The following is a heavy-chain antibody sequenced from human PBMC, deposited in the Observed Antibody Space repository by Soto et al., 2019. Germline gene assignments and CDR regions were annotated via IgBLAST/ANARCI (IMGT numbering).Heavy chain of an antibody. CDR2: ISGSGGSA. CDR1: GFTFSSYA. Sequence: GGSLRLSCAASGFTFSSYAMSWVRQAPGKGLEWVSAISGSGGSAYYADSVKGRFTISRDNSKNTLYLQMNSLRAEDTAVYYCAYRFFLAAPHRRKNWFDPWGQRTLVTVSS. V-gene: IGHV3-23*01. J-gene: IGHJ5*02. CDR3: AYRFFLAAPHRRKNWFDP. D-gene: IGHD6-13*01.